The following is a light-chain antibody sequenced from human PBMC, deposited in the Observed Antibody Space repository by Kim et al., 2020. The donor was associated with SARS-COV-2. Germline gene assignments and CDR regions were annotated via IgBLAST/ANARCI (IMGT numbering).Light chain of an antibody. Sequence: SAAVCDSVTITCRASQSISSYLNWYQQKPGQAPKVLIYAASSLQSGVPSRFSGSGSGTDFTLTISSLQPEDVATYYCQQSYSTPYSFGQGTKLEI. V-gene: IGKV1-39*01. J-gene: IGKJ2*03. CDR1: QSISSY. CDR2: AAS. CDR3: QQSYSTPYS.